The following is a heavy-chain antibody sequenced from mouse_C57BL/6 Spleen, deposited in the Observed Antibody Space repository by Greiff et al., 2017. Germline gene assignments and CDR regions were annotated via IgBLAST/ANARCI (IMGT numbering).Heavy chain of an antibody. CDR3: ARGGYYKGFDY. D-gene: IGHD2-3*01. CDR1: GYTFTSYW. J-gene: IGHJ2*01. Sequence: VKLQESGAELVMPGASVKLSCKASGYTFTSYWMHWVKQRPGQGLEWIGEIDPSDSYTNYNQKFKGKSTLTVDKSSSTAYMQLSSLTSEDSAVYYCARGGYYKGFDYGGQGTTLTVSS. CDR2: IDPSDSYT. V-gene: IGHV1-69*01.